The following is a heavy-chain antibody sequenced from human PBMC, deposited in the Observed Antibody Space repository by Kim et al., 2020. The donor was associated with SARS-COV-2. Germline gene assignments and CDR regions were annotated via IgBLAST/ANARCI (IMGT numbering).Heavy chain of an antibody. V-gene: IGHV3-33*01. Sequence: YYSASATGRFTISRDVSKNPPYLQMTSLRAEDTAVYYCARVKQTTVAFDYWGQGTLVTVSS. J-gene: IGHJ4*02. D-gene: IGHD1-7*01. CDR3: ARVKQTTVAFDY.